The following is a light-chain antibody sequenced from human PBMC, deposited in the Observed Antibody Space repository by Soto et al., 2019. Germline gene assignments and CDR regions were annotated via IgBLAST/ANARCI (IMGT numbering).Light chain of an antibody. CDR1: QSVTSNY. CDR2: DAS. J-gene: IGKJ5*01. Sequence: EIVLTQSPGTLSLSPGERATLSCRASQSVTSNYLAWYQQKPGQAPRILIYDASNRATGIPARLSGSGSGTDFTLTISSLEPEDFAVYYCQQRSNWLTFGQGTRLEIK. CDR3: QQRSNWLT. V-gene: IGKV3D-20*02.